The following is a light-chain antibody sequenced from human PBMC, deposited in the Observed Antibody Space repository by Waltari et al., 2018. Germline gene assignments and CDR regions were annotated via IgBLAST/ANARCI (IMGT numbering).Light chain of an antibody. Sequence: SALTQPASVSGSPGQSTTTSCTGTSSDIGTYTFVSWYQEYPGKAPKLIIYEATKRPSGVSDRFSASKSGNTASLTISGLQADDEADYSCCSYAGGTAYVFGTGTRVTVL. CDR2: EAT. CDR3: CSYAGGTAYV. J-gene: IGLJ1*01. CDR1: SSDIGTYTF. V-gene: IGLV2-23*01.